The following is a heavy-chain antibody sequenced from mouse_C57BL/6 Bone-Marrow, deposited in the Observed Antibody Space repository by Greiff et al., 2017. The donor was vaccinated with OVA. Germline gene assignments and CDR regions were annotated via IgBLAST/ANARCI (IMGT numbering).Heavy chain of an antibody. CDR3: ARDGSSPY. CDR1: GYTFTDYY. Sequence: VQLQQSGAELVRPGASVKLSCKASGYTFTDYYINWVKQRPGQGLEWIARIYPGSGNTYYNEKFKGKATLTAEKSSSTAYMQLSSLTSEDSAVYFCARDGSSPYWGKGTTLTVSS. V-gene: IGHV1-76*01. D-gene: IGHD1-1*01. CDR2: IYPGSGNT. J-gene: IGHJ2*01.